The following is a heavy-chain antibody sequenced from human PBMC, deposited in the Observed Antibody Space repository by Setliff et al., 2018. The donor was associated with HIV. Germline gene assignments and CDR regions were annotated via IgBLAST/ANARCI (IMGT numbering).Heavy chain of an antibody. CDR1: GFSFRDYY. V-gene: IGHV3-11*04. CDR3: AIIRETGSPY. CDR2: ITSTGTTT. D-gene: IGHD3-9*01. Sequence: GGSLRLSCAASGFSFRDYYMTWVRQAPGRGLEWVSYITSTGTTTLYADSLRGRFTASRDNAESTLYLQMNNLRAEDTAVYYGAIIRETGSPYWGQGTQVTVSS. J-gene: IGHJ4*02.